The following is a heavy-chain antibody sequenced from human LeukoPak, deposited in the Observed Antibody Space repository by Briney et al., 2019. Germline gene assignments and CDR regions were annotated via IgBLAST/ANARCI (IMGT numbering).Heavy chain of an antibody. J-gene: IGHJ4*02. V-gene: IGHV3-21*01. CDR3: ARDPPLGSCSTISCPHLDY. CDR2: ISSSSSFI. CDR1: GFTFSRYS. Sequence: GGSLRLSCAASGFTFSRYSMNWVRQPPGKGLDWVSSISSSSSFIYYADSVKGRFTISRDNAKNSLYLQMNSLRAEDTAVYYCARDPPLGSCSTISCPHLDYWGQGTLVTVSS. D-gene: IGHD2-2*01.